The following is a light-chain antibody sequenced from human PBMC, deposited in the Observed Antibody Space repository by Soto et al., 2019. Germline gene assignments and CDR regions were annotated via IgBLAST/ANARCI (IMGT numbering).Light chain of an antibody. CDR3: KQYGGSMYT. CDR2: GAS. CDR1: QSVTSSY. Sequence: EIVLTQSPGTLSLSPGERATLSCRASQSVTSSYLAWYQHKPGQAPRLLIYGASNRATGIPDRFSGSGSGTDFTLTISRLEPEDFAVYYCKQYGGSMYTFGQGTKLEIK. V-gene: IGKV3-20*01. J-gene: IGKJ2*01.